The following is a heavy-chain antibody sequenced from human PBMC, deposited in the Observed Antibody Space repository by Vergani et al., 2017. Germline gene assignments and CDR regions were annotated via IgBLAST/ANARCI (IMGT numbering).Heavy chain of an antibody. J-gene: IGHJ6*03. D-gene: IGHD3-10*01. V-gene: IGHV4-4*02. CDR3: ARSPINTITMVRGVIPGLSGSYMDV. CDR2: IHRSRST. CDR1: GGSISSDNW. Sequence: QVQLQQWGPGLVTPSGTLSLTCAVYGGSISSDNWWNWVRQAPGKGLQWIGEIHRSRSTNYNPSLRRRVTISLDKSKNQFSLKLSSVTAADTAVYYCARSPINTITMVRGVIPGLSGSYMDVWGKGTTVTVSS.